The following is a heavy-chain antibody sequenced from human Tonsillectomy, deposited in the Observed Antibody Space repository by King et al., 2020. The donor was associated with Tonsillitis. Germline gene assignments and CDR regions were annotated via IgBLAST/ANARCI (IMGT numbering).Heavy chain of an antibody. CDR3: AKLGETSGHSVFDI. Sequence: QVQLVESGGGVVQPGGALRLSCAASGFTFSNYGMHWVRQAPGEGLVWVAFIRYDLSDEYYADAVRGRFIISRDNSKDILYLQMNNLRVEDTALYYCAKLGETSGHSVFDIWGQGTMVTVSS. CDR2: IRYDLSDE. J-gene: IGHJ3*02. CDR1: GFTFSNYG. D-gene: IGHD3-16*01. V-gene: IGHV3-30*02.